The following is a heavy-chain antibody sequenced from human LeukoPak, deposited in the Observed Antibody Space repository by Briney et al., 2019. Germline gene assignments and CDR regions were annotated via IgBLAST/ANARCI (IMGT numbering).Heavy chain of an antibody. V-gene: IGHV3-53*01. CDR3: ARRDCDSIKCRGSNWFDP. D-gene: IGHD3-22*01. Sequence: GGSLRLSCAASGFTVSSNYMSWVRQAPGKGLEWVSVIYSGGSTYYADSVKGRFTISRDNAKNSLYLQMNSLRAEDTAVYYCARRDCDSIKCRGSNWFDPWGQGTLVSVSS. CDR1: GFTVSSNY. CDR2: IYSGGST. J-gene: IGHJ5*02.